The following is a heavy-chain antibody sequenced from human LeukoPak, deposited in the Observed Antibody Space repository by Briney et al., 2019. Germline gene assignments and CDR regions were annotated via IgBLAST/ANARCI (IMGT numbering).Heavy chain of an antibody. CDR2: IYDSGST. V-gene: IGHV4-4*02. CDR1: GGSISSSNW. CDR3: ARVMLTFGGVIVEYFQH. D-gene: IGHD3-16*02. Sequence: TPSVTLSLTCAVSGGSISSSNWGSWVRQPPGKGLEWIGSIYDSGSTYYNPSLKSRVTISVDTSKTQFSLKLSSVPAADTAVYYCARVMLTFGGVIVEYFQHWGQGTLVTVSS. J-gene: IGHJ1*01.